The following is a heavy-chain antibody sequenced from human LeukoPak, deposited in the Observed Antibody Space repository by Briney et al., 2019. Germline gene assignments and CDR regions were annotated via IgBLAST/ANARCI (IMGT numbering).Heavy chain of an antibody. CDR3: ARSAARLRYYYAMDV. Sequence: GGSLRLSCAASGFSVSNTYMSWVRQAPGKGLEWVSVIYSSDSGVITYYAESVKGPFTISRHNSKNTLYLQMSSLRAEDTAVYFCARSAARLRYYYAMDVWGQGTTVTVCS. V-gene: IGHV3-53*04. J-gene: IGHJ6*02. D-gene: IGHD6-6*01. CDR1: GFSVSNTY. CDR2: IYSSDSGVIT.